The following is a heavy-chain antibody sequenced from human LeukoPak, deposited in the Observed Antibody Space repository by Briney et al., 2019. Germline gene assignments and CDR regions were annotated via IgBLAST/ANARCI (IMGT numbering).Heavy chain of an antibody. V-gene: IGHV3-43*01. CDR1: GFTFDDYT. D-gene: IGHD4-23*01. J-gene: IGHJ4*02. CDR3: AKDISPDYGGNSGYDY. CDR2: ISWDGGST. Sequence: GGSLRLSCAASGFTFDDYTMHWVRQAPGKGLEWVSLISWDGGSTYYADSVKGRFTISRDNSKNSLYLQMNSLRTEDTALYYCAKDISPDYGGNSGYDYWGQGILVTVSS.